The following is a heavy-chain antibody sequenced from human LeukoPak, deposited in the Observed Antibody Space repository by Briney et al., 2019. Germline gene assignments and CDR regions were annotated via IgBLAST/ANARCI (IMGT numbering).Heavy chain of an antibody. J-gene: IGHJ4*02. CDR1: GFTVSSNY. CDR2: IYSGGST. V-gene: IGHV3-53*01. CDR3: ASFRHVDYFDC. Sequence: GGPLRLSCAASGFTVSSNYMSWVRQAPGKGLDWVSVIYSGGSTYYADSVKGRFTVSRDNSKNTLYLQMNSLRAEDTAVYYCASFRHVDYFDCGGQGTLVTVSS.